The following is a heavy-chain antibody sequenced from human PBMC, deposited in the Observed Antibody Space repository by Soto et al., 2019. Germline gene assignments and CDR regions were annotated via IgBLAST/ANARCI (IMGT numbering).Heavy chain of an antibody. D-gene: IGHD2-15*01. CDR1: GYTFTSSD. CDR3: ARGSNHCSGGSFYSACFDP. Sequence: QVQLVQSGAEVKKPGASVRVSCKASGYTFTSSDVYWVRQATGQGLELMGWMNPNTGNTGYSQKFQGRVTMTRNTSIGPDYMELSSLRSEETAVYYCARGSNHCSGGSFYSACFDPWGQGPPVTVSS. V-gene: IGHV1-8*01. CDR2: MNPNTGNT. J-gene: IGHJ5*02.